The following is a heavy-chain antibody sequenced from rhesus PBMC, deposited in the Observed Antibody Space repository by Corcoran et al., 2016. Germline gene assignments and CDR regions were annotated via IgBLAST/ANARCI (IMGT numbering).Heavy chain of an antibody. J-gene: IGHJ4*01. CDR1: GGSISSNY. D-gene: IGHD3-16*01. CDR2: ISVSGGAT. CDR3: ARGEHIVVVGLFDY. V-gene: IGHV4-173*01. Sequence: QLQLQESGPGLVKPSETLSLTCAVSGGSISSNYWSWIRQPPGKGLEWIGRISVSGGATDSNPSLQSRVTIATATSQNQFSLKLSSVTAADTAVYYCARGEHIVVVGLFDYWGQGVLVTVSS.